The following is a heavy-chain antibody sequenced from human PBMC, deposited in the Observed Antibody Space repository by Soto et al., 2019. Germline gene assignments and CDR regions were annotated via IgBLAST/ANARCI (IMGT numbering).Heavy chain of an antibody. J-gene: IGHJ5*02. Sequence: ASVKVSCKASGYTFTGYYMHWVRQAPGQGLEWMGWINPNSGGTNYAQKFQGRVTMTRDTSISTAYMELSRLRSDDTAVYYCAEERGVYATNLFDPWGQGTLVTVSS. V-gene: IGHV1-2*02. CDR1: GYTFTGYY. D-gene: IGHD2-2*01. CDR3: AEERGVYATNLFDP. CDR2: INPNSGGT.